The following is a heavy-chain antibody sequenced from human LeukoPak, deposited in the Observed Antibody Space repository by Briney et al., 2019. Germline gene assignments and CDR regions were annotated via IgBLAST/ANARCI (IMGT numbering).Heavy chain of an antibody. CDR1: GYTFTNYY. CDR2: INPSDGTT. D-gene: IGHD1-26*01. Sequence: ASVKVSCKASGYTFTNYYMHWVRQAPGQGLEWMGMINPSDGTTSYAQKFRGRVTTTRDTSTNTVYMELSSLRSEGTAVYYCARGGFGLRVGSNRGLNWLDPWGQGTLVTVSS. CDR3: ARGGFGLRVGSNRGLNWLDP. V-gene: IGHV1-46*01. J-gene: IGHJ5*02.